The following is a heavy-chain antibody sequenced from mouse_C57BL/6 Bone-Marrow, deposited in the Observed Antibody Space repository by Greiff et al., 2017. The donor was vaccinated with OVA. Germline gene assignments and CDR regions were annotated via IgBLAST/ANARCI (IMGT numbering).Heavy chain of an antibody. J-gene: IGHJ3*01. D-gene: IGHD3-2*02. CDR1: GYTFTSYW. CDR3: ARGGQLRLPVAY. V-gene: IGHV1-55*01. CDR2: IYPGSGST. Sequence: QVQLKQPGAELVKPGASVKMSCKASGYTFTSYWITWVKQRPGQGLEWIGDIYPGSGSTNYNEKFKSKAKLTVDTSSSTAYMQLSSLTSEDSAVYYCARGGQLRLPVAYWGQGTLVTVSA.